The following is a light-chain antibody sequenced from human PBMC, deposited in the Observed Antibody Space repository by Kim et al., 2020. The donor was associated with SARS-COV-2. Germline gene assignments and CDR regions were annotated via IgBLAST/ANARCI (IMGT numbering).Light chain of an antibody. CDR1: QSVSSY. CDR2: DAS. V-gene: IGKV3-11*01. Sequence: LSPGERATLSCRASQSVSSYLAWYQQKPGQAPRLLIYDASSRVTGIPARFSGSGSGTDFTLTISSLEPEDFAVYYCQQRSNWPLTFGGGTKVDIK. J-gene: IGKJ4*01. CDR3: QQRSNWPLT.